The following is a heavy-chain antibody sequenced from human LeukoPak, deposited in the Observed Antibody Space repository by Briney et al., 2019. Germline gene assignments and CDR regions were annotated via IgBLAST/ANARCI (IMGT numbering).Heavy chain of an antibody. CDR2: INANSGTT. D-gene: IGHD6-19*01. V-gene: IGHV3-23*01. CDR3: AKPISGGLAVTADWFDP. CDR1: GFAFTFHA. Sequence: GGSLRLSGAASGFAFTFHAMSWLRQPPGKGLEWVSTINANSGTTSYAASVRGRFTISRDNSKNTLYLQVNSLRADDTAVYYCAKPISGGLAVTADWFDPWGQGTLVVVSS. J-gene: IGHJ5*01.